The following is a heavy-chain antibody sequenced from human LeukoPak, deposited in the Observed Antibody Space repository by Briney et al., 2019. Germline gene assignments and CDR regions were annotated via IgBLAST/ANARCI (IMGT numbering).Heavy chain of an antibody. D-gene: IGHD6-19*01. V-gene: IGHV4-4*07. J-gene: IGHJ3*02. CDR3: ARAARTSGWTAFDI. Sequence: SETLSLTCTVSGGSISSYYWNWVRQPAGKGLEWIGRIYTSGTANYNPSLKSRVTMSVDTSKNQFSLKLSSVTAADTAVYYCARAARTSGWTAFDIWGQGTMVTVSS. CDR2: IYTSGTA. CDR1: GGSISSYY.